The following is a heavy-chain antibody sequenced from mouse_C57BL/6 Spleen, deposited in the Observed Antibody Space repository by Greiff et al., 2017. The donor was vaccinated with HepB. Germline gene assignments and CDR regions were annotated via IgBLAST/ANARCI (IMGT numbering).Heavy chain of an antibody. D-gene: IGHD1-1*01. CDR1: GYTFTSYW. CDR2: IYPGSGST. Sequence: QVQLQQPGAELVKPGASVKMSCKASGYTFTSYWITWVKQRPGQGLEWIGDIYPGSGSTNYNEKFKSKATLTVDTSSSTAYMQRSSLTSEDSAVYYCARSEVLLRYPDYWGQGTTLTVSS. CDR3: ARSEVLLRYPDY. V-gene: IGHV1-55*01. J-gene: IGHJ2*01.